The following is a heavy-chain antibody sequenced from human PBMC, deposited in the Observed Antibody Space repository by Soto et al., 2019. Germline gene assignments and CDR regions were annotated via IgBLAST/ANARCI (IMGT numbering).Heavy chain of an antibody. J-gene: IGHJ4*02. CDR1: GGSISSYY. CDR3: AREGSSEVGESYFVY. D-gene: IGHD6-13*01. Sequence: SETLSLTCTVSGGSISSYYWSWIRQTPGKELEWIGYIYYSGSTTYNPSIKSRVTISVDTSKNQFSLKLSSVTVADTALYFCAREGSSEVGESYFVYWGQEPLVTVSS. CDR2: IYYSGST. V-gene: IGHV4-59*01.